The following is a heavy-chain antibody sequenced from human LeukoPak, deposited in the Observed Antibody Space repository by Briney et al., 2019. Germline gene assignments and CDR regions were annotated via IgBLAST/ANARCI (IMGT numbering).Heavy chain of an antibody. CDR2: IYGSGST. CDR3: ARNVGWYSHDS. J-gene: IGHJ4*02. D-gene: IGHD6-19*01. CDR1: GDSLSSHY. Sequence: SETLSLTCTVSGDSLSSHYWSWIRQPPGKGLEWIGYIYGSGSTHYDPSLRSRVTISEDTSKNQFSVKLTSVTAADTAVYYCARNVGWYSHDSWGQGTLVTVSS. V-gene: IGHV4-59*08.